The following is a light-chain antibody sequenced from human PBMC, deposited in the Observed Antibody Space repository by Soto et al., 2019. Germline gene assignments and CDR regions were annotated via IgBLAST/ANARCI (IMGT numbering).Light chain of an antibody. V-gene: IGKV4-1*01. CDR1: QSVLYSSNNKNY. CDR2: WAS. J-gene: IGKJ1*01. CDR3: QQYHSTPKT. Sequence: DIVMTQSPDSLAVSLGERATINCKSSQSVLYSSNNKNYLAWYQQKPGQPPKLLIYWASTREFGVPDRFSGSGSATDFTLTISSLQAEDVEVYYCQQYHSTPKTFGQGTKVEIK.